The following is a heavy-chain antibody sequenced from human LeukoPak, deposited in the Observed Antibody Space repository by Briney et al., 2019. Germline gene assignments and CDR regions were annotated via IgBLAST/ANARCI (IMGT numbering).Heavy chain of an antibody. CDR1: GYTFTGYH. CDR3: ARGWAFDFAGYYFALGY. CDR2: INPKSGGT. V-gene: IGHV1-2*02. J-gene: IGHJ4*02. D-gene: IGHD3-22*01. Sequence: GASVKVSCKASGYTFTGYHMHWVRQAPGQGLEWMGWINPKSGGTNYTQKFQGRVTMTRDTAISTAYMELRRLTSDGTAVYYCARGWAFDFAGYYFALGYWGQGTLVTVSS.